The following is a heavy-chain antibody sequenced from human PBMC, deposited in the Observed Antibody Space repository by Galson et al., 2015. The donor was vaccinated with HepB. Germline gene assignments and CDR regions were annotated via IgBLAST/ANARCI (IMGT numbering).Heavy chain of an antibody. CDR2: TYYRSKWYN. D-gene: IGHD3-22*01. J-gene: IGHJ6*03. Sequence: CAISGDSVSSNSAAWNWIRQSPSRGLEWLGRTYYRSKWYNDYAVSVKSRITINPDTSKNQFSLQLNSVTPEDTAVYYCARDRYYDSSGYYYESYYYYMDVWGKGTTVTVSS. CDR1: GDSVSSNSAA. CDR3: ARDRYYDSSGYYYESYYYYMDV. V-gene: IGHV6-1*01.